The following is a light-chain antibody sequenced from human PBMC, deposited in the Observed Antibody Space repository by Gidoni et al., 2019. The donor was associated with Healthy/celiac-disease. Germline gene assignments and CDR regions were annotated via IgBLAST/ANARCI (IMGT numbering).Light chain of an antibody. CDR1: SSNIGAGYD. CDR2: GNS. J-gene: IGLJ1*01. CDR3: QSYDSSLSGYV. Sequence: QSVLTQPPPVSGAPGQWVTISCTGSSSNIGAGYDVHWYQQLPGTAPKPLIYGNSNRPSGVPDRFSGSKSGTSASLAITGLQAEDEADYYCQSYDSSLSGYVFGTGTKVTVL. V-gene: IGLV1-40*01.